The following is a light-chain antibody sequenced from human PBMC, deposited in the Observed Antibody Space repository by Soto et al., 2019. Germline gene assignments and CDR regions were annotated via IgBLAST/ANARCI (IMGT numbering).Light chain of an antibody. V-gene: IGLV2-11*01. J-gene: IGLJ1*01. Sequence: QSALTQPRSVSGSPGQSDTISCTGTSSDLGAYNSVSWHQQHPGRAPKLMIYDINKRPSGVADRFSGSKSGNTASLTISGLQAEDEADYYCCSYAGNSYVFGTGTKVTVL. CDR1: SSDLGAYNS. CDR2: DIN. CDR3: CSYAGNSYV.